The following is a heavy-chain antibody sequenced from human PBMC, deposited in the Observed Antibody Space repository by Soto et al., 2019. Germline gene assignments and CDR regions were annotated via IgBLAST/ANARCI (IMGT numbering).Heavy chain of an antibody. CDR1: GGTFSSYA. D-gene: IGHD1-1*01. J-gene: IGHJ6*02. Sequence: SVKVSCKASGGTFSSYAISWVRQAPGQGLEWMGGIIPIFGTANYAQKFQGRVTITADESTSTAYMELSSLRSEDTAVYYCARERGNWNEANYYYHGMDVWGQGTTVTVSS. CDR3: ARERGNWNEANYYYHGMDV. V-gene: IGHV1-69*13. CDR2: IIPIFGTA.